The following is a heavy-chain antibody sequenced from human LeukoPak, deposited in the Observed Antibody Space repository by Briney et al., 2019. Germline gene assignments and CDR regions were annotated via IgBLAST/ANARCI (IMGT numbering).Heavy chain of an antibody. CDR1: GGSFSGYY. V-gene: IGHV4-34*01. CDR3: ARGPRITIFGVVPHGWFDP. CDR2: INHSGST. J-gene: IGHJ5*02. D-gene: IGHD3-3*01. Sequence: SETLSLTCAVYGGSFSGYYWSWIRQPPGKGLEWIGEINHSGSTNYNPSLKSRVTISVDTSKNQFSLKLSSVTAADTAVYYCARGPRITIFGVVPHGWFDPWGQGTLVTVPS.